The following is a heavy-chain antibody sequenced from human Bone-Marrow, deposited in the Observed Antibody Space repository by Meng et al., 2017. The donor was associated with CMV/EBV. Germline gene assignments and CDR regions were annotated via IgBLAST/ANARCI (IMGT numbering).Heavy chain of an antibody. J-gene: IGHJ6*02. CDR2: ISGSRDNT. CDR1: GFIFSNYA. V-gene: IGHV3-23*01. Sequence: LSLTCAASGFIFSNYAMSWVRQAPGKGLERVSVISGSRDNTYYADSVKGRFTISRDNSKNTLYLQMNSLRAEDTAVYYRAKWKPGDFVVPAAITGYYGMDVWGQGTTVTVSS. CDR3: AKWKPGDFVVPAAITGYYGMDV. D-gene: IGHD2-2*01.